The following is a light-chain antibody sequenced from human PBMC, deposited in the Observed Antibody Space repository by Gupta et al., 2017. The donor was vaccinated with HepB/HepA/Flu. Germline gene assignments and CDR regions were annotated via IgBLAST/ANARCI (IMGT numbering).Light chain of an antibody. J-gene: IGLJ2*01. CDR3: SSYTSSSIVV. CDR2: DVS. CDR1: TSDVGGYNY. Sequence: QSALPQPASVSGSPGQPITISCTGTTSDVGGYNYVSWDQQHPGKAPNLMIYDVSMRPSGVANRFSGSKSGNTASLTISGRQTEDEADYYCSSYTSSSIVVFGGGTKLTVL. V-gene: IGLV2-14*01.